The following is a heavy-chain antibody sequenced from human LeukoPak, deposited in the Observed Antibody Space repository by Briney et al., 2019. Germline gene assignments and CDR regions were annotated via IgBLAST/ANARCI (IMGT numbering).Heavy chain of an antibody. Sequence: GRSLRLSCAASGFTFSSYAMHWVRQAPGKGLEWVAVISYDGSNKYYADSVKGRFTISRDNSKNTLYLQMNSLRAEDTAVYYCARVSDCSSTSCYTNYYYYMDVWGKGTTVTVSS. D-gene: IGHD2-2*02. J-gene: IGHJ6*03. CDR3: ARVSDCSSTSCYTNYYYYMDV. CDR1: GFTFSSYA. V-gene: IGHV3-30-3*01. CDR2: ISYDGSNK.